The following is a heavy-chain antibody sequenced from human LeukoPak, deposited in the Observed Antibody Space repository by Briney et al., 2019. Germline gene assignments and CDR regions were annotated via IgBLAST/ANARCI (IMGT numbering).Heavy chain of an antibody. V-gene: IGHV3-30*02. D-gene: IGHD2-2*01. J-gene: IGHJ4*02. CDR2: IRYDGSNK. CDR1: GFTFSSYG. CDR3: AKDYCSSTSCYIDY. Sequence: PGGSLRLSCAASGFTFSSYGMHWVRQAPGKGLEWVAFIRYDGSNKYYADSVKGRFTISRDNSKNTLYLQMNSLRAEDTAVYYCAKDYCSSTSCYIDYRGQGTLVTVSS.